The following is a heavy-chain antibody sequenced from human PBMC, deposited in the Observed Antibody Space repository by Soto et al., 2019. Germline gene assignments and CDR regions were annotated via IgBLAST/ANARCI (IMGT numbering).Heavy chain of an antibody. CDR1: GFTFSDYY. D-gene: IGHD3-22*01. CDR2: ISSSGSTI. V-gene: IGHV3-11*01. Sequence: GGSLRLSCAASGFTFSDYYMSWIRQAPGKGLEWVSYISSSGSTIYYADSVKGRFTISRDNAKNSLYLQMNSLRAEDTAVYYCARAVFYYDSSGYYFDYWGQGTLVTVSS. J-gene: IGHJ4*02. CDR3: ARAVFYYDSSGYYFDY.